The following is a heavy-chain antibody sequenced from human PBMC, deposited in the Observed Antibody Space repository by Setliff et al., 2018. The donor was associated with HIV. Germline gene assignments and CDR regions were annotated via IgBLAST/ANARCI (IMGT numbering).Heavy chain of an antibody. V-gene: IGHV1-18*01. CDR3: ARDGEIGPDF. D-gene: IGHD3-3*01. CDR2: ISVFNGDT. Sequence: GASVKVSCKASGYNFINYGISWVRQAPGQGLEWMGWISVFNGDTTYAQNLQGRCTMTSDTSTTTAYMELRNLRSDDTAVYYCARDGEIGPDFWGQRTLVTVSS. J-gene: IGHJ4*02. CDR1: GYNFINYG.